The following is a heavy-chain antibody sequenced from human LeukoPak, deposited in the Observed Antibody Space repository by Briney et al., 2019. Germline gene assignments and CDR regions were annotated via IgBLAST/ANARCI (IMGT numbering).Heavy chain of an antibody. Sequence: ASVKVSCKASGGTFSSYAVSWVRQAPGQGLEWMGRIIPILGIANYAQKFQGRVTITADNSTSTAYMELSSLRSEDTAVYYCARGPVWDYYFDYWGQGTLVTVSS. CDR3: ARGPVWDYYFDY. J-gene: IGHJ4*02. V-gene: IGHV1-69*04. CDR2: IIPILGIA. CDR1: GGTFSSYA. D-gene: IGHD1-26*01.